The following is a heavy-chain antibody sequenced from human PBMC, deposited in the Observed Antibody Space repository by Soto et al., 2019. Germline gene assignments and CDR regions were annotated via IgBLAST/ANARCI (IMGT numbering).Heavy chain of an antibody. J-gene: IGHJ6*02. CDR3: ARDMGDSSSSWYVLGGYYYGMDV. V-gene: IGHV3-30*04. D-gene: IGHD6-13*01. CDR2: ISYDGSNK. Sequence: QVQLVESGGGVVQPGRSLRLSCAASGFTFSSYAMHWVRQAPGKGLEWVAVISYDGSNKDYADSVKGRFTISRDNSKNTLYLQMHSLRAEDMAVYYCARDMGDSSSSWYVLGGYYYGMDVWGQGTTVTVSS. CDR1: GFTFSSYA.